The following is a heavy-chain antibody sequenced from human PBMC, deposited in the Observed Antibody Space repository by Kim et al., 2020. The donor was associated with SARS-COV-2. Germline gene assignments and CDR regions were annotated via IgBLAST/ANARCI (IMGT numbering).Heavy chain of an antibody. D-gene: IGHD6-13*01. V-gene: IGHV5-51*01. Sequence: RYSPSFQGQVTISADKSISTAYLQWSSLKASDTAMYYCARYSSSRTFGDYWGQGTLVTVSS. CDR3: ARYSSSRTFGDY. J-gene: IGHJ4*02.